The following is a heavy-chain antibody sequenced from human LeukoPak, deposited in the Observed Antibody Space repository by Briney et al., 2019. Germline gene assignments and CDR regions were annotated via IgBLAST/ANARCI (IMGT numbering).Heavy chain of an antibody. D-gene: IGHD3-3*01. Sequence: SETQSLTCTVSGGSISSYYWSWIRQPPGKGLEWMGYIYYSGSTNYNPSLKSRVTISVEPSKNQFSLKLSSVTAADTAVYYCARADYDFWSGYYRGHFDYWGQGTLVTVSS. J-gene: IGHJ4*02. V-gene: IGHV4-59*01. CDR1: GGSISSYY. CDR3: ARADYDFWSGYYRGHFDY. CDR2: IYYSGST.